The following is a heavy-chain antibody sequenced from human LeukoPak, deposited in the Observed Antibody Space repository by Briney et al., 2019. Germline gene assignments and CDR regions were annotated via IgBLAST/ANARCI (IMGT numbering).Heavy chain of an antibody. J-gene: IGHJ5*02. V-gene: IGHV4-39*01. D-gene: IGHD4-23*01. CDR3: ARRVGTWSVNWFDP. Sequence: SETLSLTCTVSGGSISSGTYYWAWLRRPPGKGLEWIGSFYYGGSYSGSTFYNPSLKRRVTVSVDTSKNQFSLKVTSVTAADTAVYYCARRVGTWSVNWFDPWGQGTLVTVSS. CDR1: GGSISSGTYY. CDR2: FYYGGSYSGST.